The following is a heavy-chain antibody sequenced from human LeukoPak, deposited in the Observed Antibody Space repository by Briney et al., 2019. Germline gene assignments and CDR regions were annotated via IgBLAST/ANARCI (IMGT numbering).Heavy chain of an antibody. Sequence: PGGPLRLSCAASGFTFTTYWMMWVRQAPGKGLEWVAKIKQDGSEEYYVDSVRGRFTISRDNAKNSVYLQMNSLRAEDTAVYYCATRNNGCPYHWGQGTLVTVSS. J-gene: IGHJ4*02. D-gene: IGHD5-24*01. CDR3: ATRNNGCPYH. V-gene: IGHV3-7*01. CDR2: IKQDGSEE. CDR1: GFTFTTYW.